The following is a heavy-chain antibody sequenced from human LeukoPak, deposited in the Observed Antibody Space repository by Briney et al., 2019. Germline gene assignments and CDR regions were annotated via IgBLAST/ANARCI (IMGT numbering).Heavy chain of an antibody. V-gene: IGHV4-59*01. CDR1: GGSISSYY. CDR2: VYYSGST. Sequence: SETLSLTCTVSGGSISSYYWNWIRQPPGKGLEWIGYVYYSGSTNYNPSLKSRVTISVDTSKNQFSLKLSSVTAADTAVYYCARYYCAGVCYYFQHWGQGTLVTVSS. D-gene: IGHD2-21*02. CDR3: ARYYCAGVCYYFQH. J-gene: IGHJ1*01.